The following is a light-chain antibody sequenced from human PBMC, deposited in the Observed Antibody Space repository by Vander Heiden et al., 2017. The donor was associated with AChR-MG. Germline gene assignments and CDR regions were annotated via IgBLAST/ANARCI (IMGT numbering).Light chain of an antibody. Sequence: EIVMTQSPATLSVSPGERATLSCRASQSVSSNLAWYQQKPGQAPRLLIYGASTWATGIPARFSGSGSGTEFTLTISSLQSEDFAVYYCQQYNNWPPGLTFGGGTKVEIK. V-gene: IGKV3-15*01. CDR2: GAS. CDR1: QSVSSN. J-gene: IGKJ4*01. CDR3: QQYNNWPPGLT.